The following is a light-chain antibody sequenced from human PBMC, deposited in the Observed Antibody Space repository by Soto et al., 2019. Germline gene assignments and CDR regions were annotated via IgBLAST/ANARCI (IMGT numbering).Light chain of an antibody. CDR1: QAISNY. CDR3: QQYDNLPWT. Sequence: DIQMTQSPSSLSASVGDRVTITCQGSQAISNYLNWYQQKPGKAPKLLIYDASNLETGVPSRFSGSGSGTDFTFTISSLQPEDIATYYCQQYDNLPWTFGQGTKVEIK. J-gene: IGKJ1*01. CDR2: DAS. V-gene: IGKV1-33*01.